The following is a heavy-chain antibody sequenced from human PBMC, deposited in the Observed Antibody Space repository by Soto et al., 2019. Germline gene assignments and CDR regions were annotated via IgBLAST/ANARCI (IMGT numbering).Heavy chain of an antibody. Sequence: QVQLVQSGAEVKKPGSSVKVSCKASGGTFSSYAISWVRQAPGQGLEWMGGIIPIFGTANYAQKFQGRVTITADESKSKAYKGASSLRTEETGVYYCARGDVPGAMPAFSYWGPGTLVTVSS. V-gene: IGHV1-69*12. CDR3: ARGDVPGAMPAFSY. CDR2: IIPIFGTA. D-gene: IGHD2-2*01. CDR1: GGTFSSYA. J-gene: IGHJ4*02.